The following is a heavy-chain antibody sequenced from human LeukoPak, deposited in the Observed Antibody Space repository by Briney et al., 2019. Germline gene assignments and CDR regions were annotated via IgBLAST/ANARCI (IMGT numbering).Heavy chain of an antibody. CDR3: ASFNKPRPNQPTPVFDY. CDR1: GGSISSGDYY. J-gene: IGHJ4*02. V-gene: IGHV4-39*01. D-gene: IGHD2-2*01. Sequence: SQTLSLTCTVSGGSISSGDYYWSWIRQPPGKGLEWIGSIYYSGSTYYNPSLKSRVTISVDTSKNQFSLKLSSVTAADTAVYYCASFNKPRPNQPTPVFDYWGQGTLVTVSS. CDR2: IYYSGST.